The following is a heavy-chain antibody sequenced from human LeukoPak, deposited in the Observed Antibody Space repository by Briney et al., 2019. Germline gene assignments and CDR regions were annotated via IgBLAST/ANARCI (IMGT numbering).Heavy chain of an antibody. CDR3: ARVGNMGDPHPSIQYYYYMDV. V-gene: IGHV3-48*03. CDR1: NFTFSTYA. J-gene: IGHJ6*03. CDR2: ISSSGSTI. Sequence: GRSLRLSCTASNFTFSTYAMHWVRQAPGKGLEWVSYISSSGSTIYYADSVKGRFTISRDNAKNSLYLQMNSLRAEDTAVYYCARVGNMGDPHPSIQYYYYMDVWGKGTTVTVSS. D-gene: IGHD3-16*01.